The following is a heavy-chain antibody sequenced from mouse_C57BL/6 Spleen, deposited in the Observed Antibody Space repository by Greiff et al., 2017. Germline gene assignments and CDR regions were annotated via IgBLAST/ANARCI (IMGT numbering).Heavy chain of an antibody. J-gene: IGHJ3*01. Sequence: DVHLVESGGDLVKPGGSLKLSCAASGFTFSSYGMSWVRQTPDKRLEWVATISSGGSYTYYPDNVKGRFTISRDNAKNTLYLQMSSLKSEDTAMYYCAVYYGSSSWFAYWGQGTLVTVSA. CDR1: GFTFSSYG. CDR3: AVYYGSSSWFAY. CDR2: ISSGGSYT. D-gene: IGHD1-1*01. V-gene: IGHV5-6*01.